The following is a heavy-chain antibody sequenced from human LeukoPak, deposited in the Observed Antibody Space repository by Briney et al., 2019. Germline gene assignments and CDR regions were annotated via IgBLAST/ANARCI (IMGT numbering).Heavy chain of an antibody. Sequence: GGSLRLSCAASGFTFSSYGMHWVRQAPGKGLEWVAFIRYDGSNKYYADSVKGRFTISRDNSKNTLYLQMNSLRAEDTAVYYCARVTIAVAGYYYYGMDVWGQGNTVTVSS. J-gene: IGHJ6*02. V-gene: IGHV3-30*02. CDR2: IRYDGSNK. D-gene: IGHD6-19*01. CDR1: GFTFSSYG. CDR3: ARVTIAVAGYYYYGMDV.